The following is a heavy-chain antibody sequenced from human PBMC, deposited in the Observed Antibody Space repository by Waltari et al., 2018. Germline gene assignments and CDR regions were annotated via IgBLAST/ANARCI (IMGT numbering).Heavy chain of an antibody. Sequence: EVQLMESGGGLVQPGRSVRLSCAGSRFTFDGYAMHWVRQVPGRALEWVSGIDWRSGRIAYADSVKGRFIISRDDARNSLNLQMNTLRVDDTAVYYCTKDLLPGGADVWGRGTTVTVSS. J-gene: IGHJ6*02. V-gene: IGHV3-9*01. D-gene: IGHD2-15*01. CDR3: TKDLLPGGADV. CDR1: RFTFDGYA. CDR2: IDWRSGRI.